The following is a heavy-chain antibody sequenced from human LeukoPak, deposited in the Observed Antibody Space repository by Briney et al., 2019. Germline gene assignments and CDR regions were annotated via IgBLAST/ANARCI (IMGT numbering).Heavy chain of an antibody. CDR2: IYTSGST. CDR1: GGSISSYY. CDR3: ARVEGSCRGAGCYPFSFDD. V-gene: IGHV4-4*07. D-gene: IGHD2-15*01. J-gene: IGHJ4*02. Sequence: PSETLSLTCTVSGGSISSYYWSWIRQPAGKGLEWIGRIYTSGSTNYNPSLKSRVTMSVDTSKNQFSLKLSSVTAADTAVYYCARVEGSCRGAGCYPFSFDDWGQGNLVTVSS.